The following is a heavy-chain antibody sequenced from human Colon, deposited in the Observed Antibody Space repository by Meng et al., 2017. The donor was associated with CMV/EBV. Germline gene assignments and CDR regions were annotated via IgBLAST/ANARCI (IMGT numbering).Heavy chain of an antibody. J-gene: IGHJ5*02. CDR1: VFTFSSYD. CDR3: ARATSTLPRMNWFDP. Sequence: GGSLRLSCASSVFTFSSYDMNWVRQAPGRRLEWLSYITSKGDTIFQADSVKGRFTISRDNVKNSLFLQMNSLREEDTAIYYCARATSTLPRMNWFDPWGRGTLVTVSS. CDR2: ITSKGDTI. D-gene: IGHD2/OR15-2a*01. V-gene: IGHV3-48*03.